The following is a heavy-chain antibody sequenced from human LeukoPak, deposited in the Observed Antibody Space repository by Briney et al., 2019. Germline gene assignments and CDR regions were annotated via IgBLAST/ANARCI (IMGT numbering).Heavy chain of an antibody. D-gene: IGHD3-10*01. CDR2: IYSGGST. CDR1: GFTVSSNY. Sequence: GGSLRLSCAASGFTVSSNYMSWVRQAPGKGLEWVSVIYSGGSTYYADSVKGRFTISRDNSKNTLYLQMNSLRAEDTAVYYCARGGLLWFGSYGMDVWGQGTTVTVSS. J-gene: IGHJ6*02. CDR3: ARGGLLWFGSYGMDV. V-gene: IGHV3-53*01.